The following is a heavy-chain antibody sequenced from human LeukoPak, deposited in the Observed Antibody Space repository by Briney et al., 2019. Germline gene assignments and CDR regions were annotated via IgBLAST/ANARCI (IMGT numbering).Heavy chain of an antibody. CDR3: ARASSPNYGDYVYYYYYYMDV. J-gene: IGHJ6*03. V-gene: IGHV4-34*01. D-gene: IGHD4-17*01. Sequence: SETLSLTCAVYGGSFSGYYWSWIRRPPGKGLEWIGEINHSGSTNYNPSLKSRVTISVDTSKNQFSLKLSSVTAADTAVYYCARASSPNYGDYVYYYYYYMDVWGKGTTVTVSS. CDR2: INHSGST. CDR1: GGSFSGYY.